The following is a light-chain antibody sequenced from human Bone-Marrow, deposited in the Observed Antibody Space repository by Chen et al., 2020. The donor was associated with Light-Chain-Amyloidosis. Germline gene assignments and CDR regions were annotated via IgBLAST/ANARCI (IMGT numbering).Light chain of an antibody. Sequence: SYVLTQPSSVSVAPGQTATIACGGNNIGSTSVHWYQQTPGQATLLVVYDDSDRPSGIPERWSGSNSGNTATLTSSRVEAGDEADYCCQVWDRSSDRPVFGGGTKLTVL. CDR2: DDS. CDR1: NIGSTS. CDR3: QVWDRSSDRPV. V-gene: IGLV3-21*02. J-gene: IGLJ3*02.